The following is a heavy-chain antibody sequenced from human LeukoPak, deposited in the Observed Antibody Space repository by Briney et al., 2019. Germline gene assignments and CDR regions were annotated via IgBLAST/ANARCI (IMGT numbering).Heavy chain of an antibody. V-gene: IGHV1-3*01. J-gene: IGHJ5*02. CDR3: ARGKEENLLWFGELSRWGNRGGDWFDP. D-gene: IGHD3-10*01. CDR1: GYTFTSYA. Sequence: ASVKVSCKASGYTFTSYAMHWVRQAPGHRLEWMGWINAGNGNTKYSQKFQGRVTITRDTSASTAYMELSSLRSEDTAVYYCARGKEENLLWFGELSRWGNRGGDWFDPWGQGTLVTVSS. CDR2: INAGNGNT.